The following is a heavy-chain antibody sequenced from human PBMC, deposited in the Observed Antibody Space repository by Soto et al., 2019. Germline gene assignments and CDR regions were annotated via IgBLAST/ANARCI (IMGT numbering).Heavy chain of an antibody. Sequence: PSETLSLTCTVSGSSISSYYWSWIRQPPGKGLEWIGYIYYSGSTNYNPSLKSRVTISVDTSTNQFSLKLSSVTAADTAVYYCASGQTYYYDSSGYYSVWFDPWGQGTLVAVS. CDR3: ASGQTYYYDSSGYYSVWFDP. J-gene: IGHJ5*02. CDR1: GSSISSYY. V-gene: IGHV4-59*01. D-gene: IGHD3-22*01. CDR2: IYYSGST.